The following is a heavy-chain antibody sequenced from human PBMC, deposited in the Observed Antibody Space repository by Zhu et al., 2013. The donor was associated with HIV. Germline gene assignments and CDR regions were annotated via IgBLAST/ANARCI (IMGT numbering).Heavy chain of an antibody. Sequence: QVQLVQSGAEVKRPGASVKVSCEASGYTFTGYFVHWVRQAPGQGLEWMGWINPNNGVTKYARKFQGRVTMTRDTSINTAYLEVSGLTSDDTAMYYCARESGRKGTGTTSTFDYWGQGTLVTVSS. CDR2: INPNNGVT. CDR1: GYTFTGYF. D-gene: IGHD1-1*01. V-gene: IGHV1-2*02. CDR3: ARESGRKGTGTTSTFDY. J-gene: IGHJ4*02.